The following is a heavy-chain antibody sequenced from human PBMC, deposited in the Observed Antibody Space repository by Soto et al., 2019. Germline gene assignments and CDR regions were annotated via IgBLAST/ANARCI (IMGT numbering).Heavy chain of an antibody. Sequence: GGSLRLSCAASGFTFSNYIMHWVRQAPGKGLEWVAIILHDGNNKYYADSEKGRFTISRDNAKSTLYLQMNSLRAEDTAVYYCARALTITNYFDYWGQGTLVTVSS. J-gene: IGHJ4*02. CDR2: ILHDGNNK. D-gene: IGHD1-1*01. V-gene: IGHV3-30-3*01. CDR1: GFTFSNYI. CDR3: ARALTITNYFDY.